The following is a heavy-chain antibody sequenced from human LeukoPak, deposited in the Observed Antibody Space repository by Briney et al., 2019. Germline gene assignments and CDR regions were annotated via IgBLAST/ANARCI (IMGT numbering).Heavy chain of an antibody. CDR3: ANNFDY. CDR1: GFTFSNYG. Sequence: PGRSLRLSCATSGFTFSNYGMHWVRQAPGKELEWVAVIWHDGSNKYYADSVKGRFTVSRDNSKNTLYLQMNSLRAEDTAVYYCANNFDYWGQGTLVTVSS. V-gene: IGHV3-33*03. J-gene: IGHJ4*02. CDR2: IWHDGSNK.